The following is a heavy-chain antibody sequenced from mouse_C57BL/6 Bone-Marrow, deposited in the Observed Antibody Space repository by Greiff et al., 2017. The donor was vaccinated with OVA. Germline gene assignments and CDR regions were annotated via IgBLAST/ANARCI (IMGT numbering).Heavy chain of an antibody. J-gene: IGHJ3*01. V-gene: IGHV1-26*01. CDR1: GYTFTDYY. CDR2: INPNNGGT. CDR3: ARVLYYDCSSSFAY. D-gene: IGHD1-1*01. Sequence: EVQLQQSGPELVKPGASVKISCKASGYTFTDYYMNWVKQSHGKSLEWIGDINPNNGGTSYNQKFKGKATLTVDKSSSTAYMELRSLTTEDSEDYYGARVLYYDCSSSFAYWGQGTLVTVSA.